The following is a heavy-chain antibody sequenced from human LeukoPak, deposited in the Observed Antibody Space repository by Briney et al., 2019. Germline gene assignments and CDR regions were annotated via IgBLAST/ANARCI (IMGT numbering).Heavy chain of an antibody. D-gene: IGHD2-15*01. Sequence: GGSLRLSCAASGFTFSSYAMSWVRQAPGKGLEWVSAISGSGSTTYYADSVKGRFTISRDNSKNTLFLQMNSLAAEDTAIYSCARPRLEYCSGGSCFDAFDIWGQGTMVTVSS. V-gene: IGHV3-23*01. CDR1: GFTFSSYA. CDR2: ISGSGSTT. J-gene: IGHJ3*02. CDR3: ARPRLEYCSGGSCFDAFDI.